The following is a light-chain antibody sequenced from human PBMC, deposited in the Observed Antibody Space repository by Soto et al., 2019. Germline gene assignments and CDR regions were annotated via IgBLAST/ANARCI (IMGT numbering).Light chain of an antibody. CDR2: KAS. J-gene: IGKJ4*01. CDR3: QHYYSYSRP. V-gene: IGKV1-5*03. Sequence: DIQMTQSPSTLSASVGDRVTITCRASQSISSWLAWYQQKPGKAPKLLIYKASSLESGVPSRFSGSGSGTEFTLTISSLQPYDFATYYGQHYYSYSRPFGGGNKVEIK. CDR1: QSISSW.